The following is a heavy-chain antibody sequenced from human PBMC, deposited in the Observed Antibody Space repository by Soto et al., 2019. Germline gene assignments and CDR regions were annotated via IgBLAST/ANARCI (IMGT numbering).Heavy chain of an antibody. Sequence: SETLSLTCAVSGGSISSGGYSWSWIRQPPGKGLEWIGYIYHSGSTYYNPSLKSRVSISVDTSKNQFSLKLRSVTAADTAVYYCTFRISMARKINPPVHWGQGTLVTVSS. D-gene: IGHD3-10*01. CDR2: IYHSGST. CDR1: GGSISSGGYS. J-gene: IGHJ4*02. CDR3: TFRISMARKINPPVH. V-gene: IGHV4-30-2*05.